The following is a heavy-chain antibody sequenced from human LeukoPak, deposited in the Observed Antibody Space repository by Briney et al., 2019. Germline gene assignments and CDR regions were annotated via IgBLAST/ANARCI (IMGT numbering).Heavy chain of an antibody. J-gene: IGHJ4*02. CDR2: IHYSGSS. V-gene: IGHV4-39*07. CDR3: ARDRWRSGSY. Sequence: SETLSLTCTVSGGSISSSNYYWGWIRQPPGKGLEWIGSIHYSGSSYYNPSLKSRVAISVDTSKNQFSLKLSSVTAADTAVYYCARDRWRSGSYWGQGTLVTVSS. CDR1: GGSISSSNYY. D-gene: IGHD1-26*01.